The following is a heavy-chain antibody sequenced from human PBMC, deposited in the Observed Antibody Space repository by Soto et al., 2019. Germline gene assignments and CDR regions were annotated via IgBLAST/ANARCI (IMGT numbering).Heavy chain of an antibody. CDR3: ARKGIAVAGIAFDI. Sequence: PGGSLRLSCAASGFTFSSYEMNWVRQAPGKGLEWVSFISSSGTTIYYADPVKGRFTISRDNAKNSLYLQMNSLRAEDTAVYYCARKGIAVAGIAFDIWGQGTMVTVSS. D-gene: IGHD6-19*01. CDR2: ISSSGTTI. CDR1: GFTFSSYE. J-gene: IGHJ3*02. V-gene: IGHV3-48*03.